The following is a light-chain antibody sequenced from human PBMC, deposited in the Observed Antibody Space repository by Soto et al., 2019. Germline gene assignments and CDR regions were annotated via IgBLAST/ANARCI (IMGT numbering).Light chain of an antibody. Sequence: IVVTQSPGTVSLYKRERATFSCRASQSVSSNYLAWYQQKPGQAPRLLIYGAFKRATGIPDRFSGSGSGTDFTLTISRMEPEDFAVYCCQQYGSSPRTFGQGTKVDIK. J-gene: IGKJ1*01. V-gene: IGKV3-20*01. CDR2: GAF. CDR3: QQYGSSPRT. CDR1: QSVSSNY.